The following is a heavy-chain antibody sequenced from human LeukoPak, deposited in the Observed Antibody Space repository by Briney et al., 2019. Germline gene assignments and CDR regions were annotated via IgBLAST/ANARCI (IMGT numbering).Heavy chain of an antibody. V-gene: IGHV1-24*01. CDR1: GYTLTELS. CDR2: FDPEDGET. CDR3: ATVSFGFSAHNWTGGWFDP. Sequence: ASVKVSCKVSGYTLTELSMHWVRQAPGKGLEWMGGFDPEDGETIYAQKFQGRVTMTEDTSTDTAYMELSSLRSEDTAVYYCATVSFGFSAHNWTGGWFDPWGQGTLVTVSS. D-gene: IGHD1-20*01. J-gene: IGHJ5*02.